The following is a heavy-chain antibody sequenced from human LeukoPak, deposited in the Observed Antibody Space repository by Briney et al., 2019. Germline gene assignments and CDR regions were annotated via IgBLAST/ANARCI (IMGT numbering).Heavy chain of an antibody. CDR3: AKNFYGDYNVFFDY. J-gene: IGHJ4*01. CDR2: LSGSGGST. V-gene: IGHV3-23*01. Sequence: GGSLRLSCAASGFTLSSYVMGWVRQAPGKGLEWVSALSGSGGSTYYADSVKGRFTISRDNSKNTLYLQMNSLRAEDTAVYFCAKNFYGDYNVFFDYWGHGTLVTVSS. D-gene: IGHD4-17*01. CDR1: GFTLSSYV.